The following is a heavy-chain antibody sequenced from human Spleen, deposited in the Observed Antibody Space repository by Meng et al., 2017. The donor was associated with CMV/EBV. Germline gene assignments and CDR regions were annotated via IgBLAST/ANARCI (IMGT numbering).Heavy chain of an antibody. CDR1: GFTFSSYW. Sequence: GESLKISCAASGFTFSSYWMSWVRQAPGKGLEWLANIKEDGSDKYYVDSVKGRFTISRDNSKNTLYLQMDSLRTEDMAVYYCARDAYTMAWGYYGLDVWGQGTTVTVSS. D-gene: IGHD3-16*01. CDR3: ARDAYTMAWGYYGLDV. CDR2: IKEDGSDK. J-gene: IGHJ6*02. V-gene: IGHV3-7*01.